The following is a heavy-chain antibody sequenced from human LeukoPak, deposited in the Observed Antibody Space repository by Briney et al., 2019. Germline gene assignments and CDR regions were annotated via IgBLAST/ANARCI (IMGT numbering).Heavy chain of an antibody. D-gene: IGHD2-2*01. CDR3: ARVGPLVVPAGGFDY. Sequence: GGSLRLSCAASGFTFSSYWMSWVRQAPGKGLEWVANIKQDGSEKYYVDSVKGRFTISRDNAKNSLYLQMNSLRAEDTAVYYCARVGPLVVPAGGFDYWGKGTLVTVSS. CDR1: GFTFSSYW. V-gene: IGHV3-7*01. J-gene: IGHJ4*02. CDR2: IKQDGSEK.